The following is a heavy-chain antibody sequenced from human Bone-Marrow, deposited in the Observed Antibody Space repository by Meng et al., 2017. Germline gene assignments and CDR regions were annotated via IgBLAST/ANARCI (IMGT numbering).Heavy chain of an antibody. Sequence: QRMVCGGACVKRGGSLRLSCAASGFTLSNAWMTWVRQAPGKGLEWIGRMKSNVDGGTVDYAAAVKGRFFISRDDSENTFYLQMNSLKTEDTAVYYCSGHVDYWGHGTLVTVSS. CDR1: GFTLSNAW. V-gene: IGHV3-15*02. CDR3: SGHVDY. CDR2: MKSNVDGGTV. J-gene: IGHJ4*01.